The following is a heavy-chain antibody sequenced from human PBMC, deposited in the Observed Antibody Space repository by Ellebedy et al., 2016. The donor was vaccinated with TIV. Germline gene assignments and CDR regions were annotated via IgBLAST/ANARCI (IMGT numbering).Heavy chain of an antibody. J-gene: IGHJ4*02. V-gene: IGHV3-33*01. CDR3: ARDRGYSYGHPMDY. D-gene: IGHD5-18*01. Sequence: GESLKISCAASGFTFSSYGMHWVRQAPGKGLEWVAVIWYDGSNKYYADSVKGRFTISRDNSKNTLYLQMNSLRAEDTAVYYCARDRGYSYGHPMDYWGQGTLVTVSS. CDR1: GFTFSSYG. CDR2: IWYDGSNK.